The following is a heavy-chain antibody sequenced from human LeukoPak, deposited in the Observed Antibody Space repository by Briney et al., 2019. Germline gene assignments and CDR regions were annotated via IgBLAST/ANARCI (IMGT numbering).Heavy chain of an antibody. J-gene: IGHJ4*02. CDR2: ISYDGSNK. CDR1: GFTFSNYA. D-gene: IGHD2-2*01. Sequence: GGSLRLSCAASGFTFSNYAMHCVRQAPGKGLEWVAVISYDGSNKYYADSVKGRFTISRDNSKNTLYLQMNSLGAEDTAVYYXXXXXXDVVVVPAAYFDYWGQGTLVTVSS. CDR3: XXXXXDVVVVPAAYFDY. V-gene: IGHV3-30*04.